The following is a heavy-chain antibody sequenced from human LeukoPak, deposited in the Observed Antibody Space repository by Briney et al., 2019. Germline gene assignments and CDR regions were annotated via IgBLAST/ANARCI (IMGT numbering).Heavy chain of an antibody. CDR2: ISYDGSNK. J-gene: IGHJ4*02. D-gene: IGHD4-11*01. CDR1: GFTFSSYG. V-gene: IGHV3-30*03. Sequence: GGSLRLSCAASGFTFSSYGMHWVRQAPGKGLEWVAVISYDGSNKYYADSVKGRFTISRDNSKNTLYLQMNSLRAEDTAVYYCARELFGGSNPPLDYWGQGTLVTVSS. CDR3: ARELFGGSNPPLDY.